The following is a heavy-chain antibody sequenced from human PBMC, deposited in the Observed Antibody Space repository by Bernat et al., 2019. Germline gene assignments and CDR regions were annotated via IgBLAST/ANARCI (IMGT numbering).Heavy chain of an antibody. CDR2: ISGGAGST. Sequence: EVQLLESGGGLVQPGGSLRLSCAASGFTLNNYAMSWVRQAPGKGLEWVSVISGGAGSTDYVDSVKGRFSISRDNSKNTLYLDMNSLRAEDTAVYYCARGAWEGVKYYFDYWGQGTLITVSS. CDR1: GFTLNNYA. V-gene: IGHV3-23*01. J-gene: IGHJ4*02. CDR3: ARGAWEGVKYYFDY. D-gene: IGHD1-26*01.